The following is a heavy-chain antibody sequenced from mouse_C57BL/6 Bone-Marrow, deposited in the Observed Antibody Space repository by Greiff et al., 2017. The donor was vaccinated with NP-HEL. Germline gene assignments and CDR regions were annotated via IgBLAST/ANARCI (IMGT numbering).Heavy chain of an antibody. CDR3: ARGLGPYADLFAY. CDR2: IYPRSGNT. CDR1: GYTFTSYG. D-gene: IGHD2-13*01. J-gene: IGHJ3*01. Sequence: QVQLQQSGAELARPGASVKLSCKASGYTFTSYGISWVKQRTGQGLEWIGEIYPRSGNTYYNEKFKGKATLTADKSSSTAYMELRSLTSEDSAVYFCARGLGPYADLFAYWGQGTLVTVSA. V-gene: IGHV1-81*01.